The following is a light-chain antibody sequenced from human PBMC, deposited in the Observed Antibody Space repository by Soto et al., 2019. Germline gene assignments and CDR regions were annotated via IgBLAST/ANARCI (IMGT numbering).Light chain of an antibody. CDR3: QQYGSSPGT. J-gene: IGKJ2*01. CDR2: GAS. Sequence: EIVMTQSPATLSVSPGERATLSCRASQSVSSNLAWYQQKPGQAPRLLIYGASTRATGIPARFSGSVSGTEFTLTISSLQSEDFAVYYCQQYGSSPGTFGQGTNLEIK. CDR1: QSVSSN. V-gene: IGKV3-15*01.